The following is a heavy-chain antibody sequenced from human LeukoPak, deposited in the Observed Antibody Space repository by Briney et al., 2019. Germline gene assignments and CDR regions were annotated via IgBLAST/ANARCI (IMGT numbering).Heavy chain of an antibody. D-gene: IGHD3-3*01. V-gene: IGHV4-59*08. CDR1: GGSISSYY. CDR2: IYYSGST. J-gene: IGHJ6*03. CDR3: ARHRSYYDFWSGYSYYSSYYMDV. Sequence: SETLSPTCTVSGGSISSYYWSWIRQPPGKGLEWIGYIYYSGSTNYTPSLKSRVTISVDTSKNQYSLKLSSVTAADTAVYYCARHRSYYDFWSGYSYYSSYYMDVWGKGTTVTVSS.